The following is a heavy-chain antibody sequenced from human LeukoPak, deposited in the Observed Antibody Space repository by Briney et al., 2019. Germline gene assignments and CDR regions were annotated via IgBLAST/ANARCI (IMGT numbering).Heavy chain of an antibody. D-gene: IGHD3-10*01. J-gene: IGHJ5*02. CDR2: ISAYNGNT. CDR1: GYTFTSYG. Sequence: GASVKVSCKASGYTFTSYGISWVRQAPGQGLERMGWISAYNGNTNYAQKLQGRVTMTTDTSTSTAYMELRSLRSDDTAVYYCARDPLRFGELFGNWFDPWGQGTLVTVSS. V-gene: IGHV1-18*01. CDR3: ARDPLRFGELFGNWFDP.